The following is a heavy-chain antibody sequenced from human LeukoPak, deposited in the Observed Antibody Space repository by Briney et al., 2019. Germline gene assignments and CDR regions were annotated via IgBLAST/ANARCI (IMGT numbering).Heavy chain of an antibody. CDR2: IYYSGST. Sequence: SSETLSLTCTVSGGSISSYYWSWIRQPPGKGLEWIGYIYYSGSTNYNPSLKSRVTISVDTSKNQFSLKLSSVTAADTAVYYCARVDLRDYYYYMDVWGKGTTVTVSS. CDR1: GGSISSYY. V-gene: IGHV4-59*01. D-gene: IGHD3/OR15-3a*01. J-gene: IGHJ6*03. CDR3: ARVDLRDYYYYMDV.